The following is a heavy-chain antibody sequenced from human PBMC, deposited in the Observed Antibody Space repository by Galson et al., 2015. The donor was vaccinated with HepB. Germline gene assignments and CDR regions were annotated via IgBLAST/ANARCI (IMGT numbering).Heavy chain of an antibody. CDR1: GFTFTNSA. CDR3: AALGNYDFRGGPTWYFDY. CDR2: IVIGSGYT. Sequence: SVKVSCKASGFTFTNSAVQWVRQARGQRLEWIGWIVIGSGYTSYAQKFQERVTITGDMSTSTAYMELSSLRSEDTAVYYCAALGNYDFRGGPTWYFDYWGQGTLVTVSS. J-gene: IGHJ4*02. V-gene: IGHV1-58*01. D-gene: IGHD3-3*01.